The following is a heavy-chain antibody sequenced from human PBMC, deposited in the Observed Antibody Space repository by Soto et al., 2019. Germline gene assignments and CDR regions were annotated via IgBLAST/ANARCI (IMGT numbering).Heavy chain of an antibody. CDR3: AKGWRLASMLRRIAVAGYFDY. CDR1: GFTVSSNY. Sequence: EVQVVESGGGLIRPGGSLRLSCAASGFTVSSNYMSWVRQAPGKGLEWVSLIYSGGSTYYADSVKGRFTISRDNSRNTLYLQMNSLRAEDTAVYYCAKGWRLASMLRRIAVAGYFDYWGQGTLVTVSS. V-gene: IGHV3-53*01. J-gene: IGHJ4*02. D-gene: IGHD6-19*01. CDR2: IYSGGST.